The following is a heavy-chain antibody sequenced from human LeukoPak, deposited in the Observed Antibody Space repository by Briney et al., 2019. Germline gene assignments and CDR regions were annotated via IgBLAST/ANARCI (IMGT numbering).Heavy chain of an antibody. D-gene: IGHD1-26*01. CDR1: GGSISSSSYY. CDR2: IYYSGST. J-gene: IGHJ6*03. CDR3: ARVNTAMAVKYSGSYYRAGYYYYMDV. Sequence: SETLSLTCTVSGGSISSSSYYWGWIRQPPGKGLEWIGSIYYSGSTYYNPSLKSRVTISVDTSKNQFSLKLSSVTAADTAVYYCARVNTAMAVKYSGSYYRAGYYYYMDVWGKGTTVTVSS. V-gene: IGHV4-39*07.